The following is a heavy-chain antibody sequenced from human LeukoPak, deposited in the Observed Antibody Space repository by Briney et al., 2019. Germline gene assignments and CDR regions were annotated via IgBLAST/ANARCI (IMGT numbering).Heavy chain of an antibody. CDR1: GGSISSSSYY. CDR2: IYYSGST. V-gene: IGHV4-39*01. CDR3: ASSRNTAMPPGFFDY. Sequence: SETLSLTCTVSGGSISSSSYYWGWIRQPPGKGLEWIGSIYYSGSTYYNPSLKSRVTISVDTSKNQFSLKLSSVTAADTAVYYCASSRNTAMPPGFFDYWGQGTLVTVSS. J-gene: IGHJ4*02. D-gene: IGHD5-18*01.